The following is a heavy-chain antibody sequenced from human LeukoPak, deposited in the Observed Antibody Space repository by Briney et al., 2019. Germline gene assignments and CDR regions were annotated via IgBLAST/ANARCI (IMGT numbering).Heavy chain of an antibody. CDR1: GFTFGDYY. CDR3: AREGGYYYDSSGYYYFDY. Sequence: GGSLRLSCAASGFTFGDYYMTWIRQAPGKGLEWVSSISSSSSYIYYADSVKGRFTISRDNAKNSLYLQMNSLRAEDTAVYYCAREGGYYYDSSGYYYFDYWGQGTLVTVSS. CDR2: ISSSSSYI. J-gene: IGHJ4*02. V-gene: IGHV3-11*06. D-gene: IGHD3-22*01.